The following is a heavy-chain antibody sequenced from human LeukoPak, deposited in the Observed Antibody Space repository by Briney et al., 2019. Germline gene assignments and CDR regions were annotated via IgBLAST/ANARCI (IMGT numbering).Heavy chain of an antibody. CDR3: ARGSVVVVPAANYNWFDP. Sequence: ASVKGSCKASGGTFSSYAISWVRQAPGQGLEWMGWINPDSGDTNYAQKFQGRVTMTRDTSISTAYMELSSLRSDDTAVYYCARGSVVVVPAANYNWFDPWGQGTLVTVSS. D-gene: IGHD2-2*01. J-gene: IGHJ5*02. CDR1: GGTFSSYA. CDR2: INPDSGDT. V-gene: IGHV1-2*02.